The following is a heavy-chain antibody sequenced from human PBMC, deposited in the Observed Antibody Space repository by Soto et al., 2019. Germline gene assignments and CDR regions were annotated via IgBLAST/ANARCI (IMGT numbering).Heavy chain of an antibody. CDR1: GGTFSTYT. Sequence: QVQLVQSGAEVKKPGSSVKVSCKASGGTFSTYTITWMRQAPGQGLEWMGGIIPRSATSNYAQKFQGRVTSTADESTNTAYMELSSLRSEDTAIYYCARAGLVLVPTTVNTDYYNYAMDVWAPGTTVTVSS. CDR2: IIPRSATS. D-gene: IGHD2-2*01. J-gene: IGHJ6*02. CDR3: ARAGLVLVPTTVNTDYYNYAMDV. V-gene: IGHV1-69*12.